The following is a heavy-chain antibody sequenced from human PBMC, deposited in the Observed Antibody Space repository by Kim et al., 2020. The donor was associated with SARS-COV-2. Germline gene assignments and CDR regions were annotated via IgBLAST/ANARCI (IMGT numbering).Heavy chain of an antibody. Sequence: ASVKVSCKVSGYTLTELSMHWVRQAPGKGLEWMGVFDPEDGETIYAQKFPGRVTMTEDTSTDAAYMELSSLGSEDTAVHYCATDHLRVLPLGENWFDPWGQGILVTVSS. V-gene: IGHV1-24*01. CDR3: ATDHLRVLPLGENWFDP. CDR1: GYTLTELS. J-gene: IGHJ5*02. D-gene: IGHD2-21*01. CDR2: FDPEDGET.